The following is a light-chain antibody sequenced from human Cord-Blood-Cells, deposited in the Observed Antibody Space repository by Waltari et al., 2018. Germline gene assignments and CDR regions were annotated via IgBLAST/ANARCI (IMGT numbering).Light chain of an antibody. Sequence: DIVMTQSPASLAVSVGERATINCKSSQSVLYSSNNKNYLAWYQQKPGQPPKLLIYWASTRESGVPDRFSGSGSGTDFTLTISSLQAEDVAVYYCQQYYSTPFTFGPGTKVDI. J-gene: IGKJ3*01. CDR1: QSVLYSSNNKNY. V-gene: IGKV4-1*01. CDR3: QQYYSTPFT. CDR2: WAS.